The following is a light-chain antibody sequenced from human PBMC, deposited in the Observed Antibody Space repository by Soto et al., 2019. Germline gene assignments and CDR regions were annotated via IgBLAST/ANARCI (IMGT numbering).Light chain of an antibody. Sequence: QSVLTQPPSVSAAPGQKVTISCSGSSSNIGNNDVSWYQQLPGTPTKLLFYDNDKRLSGIPDRFSGSKSATSATLGITGLQTGDEADYYCATCDTSLSAVVFGGGTKLTVL. J-gene: IGLJ2*01. CDR1: SSNIGNND. CDR2: DND. V-gene: IGLV1-51*01. CDR3: ATCDTSLSAVV.